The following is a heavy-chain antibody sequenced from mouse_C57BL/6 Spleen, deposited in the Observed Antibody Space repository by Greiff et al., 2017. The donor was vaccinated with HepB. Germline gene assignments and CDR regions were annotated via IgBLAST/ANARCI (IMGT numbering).Heavy chain of an antibody. V-gene: IGHV1-78*01. CDR2: IYPRDGST. CDR3: ARWGMYDGYYVGFAY. D-gene: IGHD2-3*01. J-gene: IGHJ3*01. Sequence: VQLQQSDAELVKPGASVKISCKVSGYTFTDHTIHWMKQRPEQGLEWIGYIYPRDGSTKYNEKFKGKATLTADKSSSTAYMQLNSLTSEDSAVYFCARWGMYDGYYVGFAYWGQGTLVTVSA. CDR1: GYTFTDHT.